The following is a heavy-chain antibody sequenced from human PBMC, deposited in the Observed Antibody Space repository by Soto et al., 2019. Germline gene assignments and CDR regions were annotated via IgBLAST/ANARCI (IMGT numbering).Heavy chain of an antibody. D-gene: IGHD6-13*01. CDR3: ARHATISASAPGRY. CDR2: IYYSGST. Sequence: PSETLSLTCTVSGGSISSGDYYWSWIRQPPGKGLEWIGYIYYSGSTYYNPSLKSRVTISVDTSKNQFSLKLSSVTAADTAMYYCARHATISASAPGRYWGQGTLVTVSS. CDR1: GGSISSGDYY. J-gene: IGHJ4*02. V-gene: IGHV4-39*01.